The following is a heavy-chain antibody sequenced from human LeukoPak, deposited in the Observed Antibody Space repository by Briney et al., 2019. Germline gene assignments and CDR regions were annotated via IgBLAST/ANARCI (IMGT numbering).Heavy chain of an antibody. CDR1: GFTFRSYG. CDR3: ARLFMGATFAFDI. CDR2: IYYSGST. V-gene: IGHV4-59*08. J-gene: IGHJ3*02. Sequence: GSLRLSCVASGFTFRSYGMYWIRQPPGKGLEWIGYIYYSGSTNYNPSLKSRVTISVDTSKNQFSLKLSSVTAADTAVYYCARLFMGATFAFDIWGQGTMVTVSS. D-gene: IGHD1-26*01.